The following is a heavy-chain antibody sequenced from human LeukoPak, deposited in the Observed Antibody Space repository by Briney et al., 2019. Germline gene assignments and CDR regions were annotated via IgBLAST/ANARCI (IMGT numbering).Heavy chain of an antibody. V-gene: IGHV3-48*01. CDR1: GFTLSSYS. J-gene: IGHJ6*03. D-gene: IGHD1-26*01. CDR2: ISSSSSTI. Sequence: GGSLRLSCAASGFTLSSYSMNWVRQAPGKGLEWVSYISSSSSTIYYADSVKGRFTISRDNAKNSLYLQMNSLRAEDTAVYYCAGRGNSGSHYYYYYYMDVWGKGTTVTVSS. CDR3: AGRGNSGSHYYYYYYMDV.